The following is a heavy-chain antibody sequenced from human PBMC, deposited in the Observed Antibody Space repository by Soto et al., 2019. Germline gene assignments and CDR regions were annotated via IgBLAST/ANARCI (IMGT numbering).Heavy chain of an antibody. D-gene: IGHD2-21*01. CDR2: ISTYNGNT. V-gene: IGHV1-18*01. CDR1: GYTFTSYG. Sequence: ASVKVSCKASGYTFTSYGITWVRQAPGQGLEWMGWISTYNGNTKYAQKLQGRVTMTTDTSTSTAYMELRSLRSDDTAVYYCAASCVGCGGFNYYGMDVWGQGTTVTVSS. J-gene: IGHJ6*02. CDR3: AASCVGCGGFNYYGMDV.